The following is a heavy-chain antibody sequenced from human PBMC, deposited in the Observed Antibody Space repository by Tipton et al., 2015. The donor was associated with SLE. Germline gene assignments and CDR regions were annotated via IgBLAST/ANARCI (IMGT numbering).Heavy chain of an antibody. V-gene: IGHV4-59*07. D-gene: IGHD5-18*01. CDR1: GGSISSYF. J-gene: IGHJ6*02. CDR2: IFYSGNT. CDR3: AKRPAGDTAKGWGYYGMDA. Sequence: TLSLTCFVSGGSISSYFWSWIRQSPGKGLEWIGYIFYSGNTDYNPSLKSRVTISVDTSKNQFSLKLRSVTAADTAVYYCAKRPAGDTAKGWGYYGMDAWGQGTTVTVSS.